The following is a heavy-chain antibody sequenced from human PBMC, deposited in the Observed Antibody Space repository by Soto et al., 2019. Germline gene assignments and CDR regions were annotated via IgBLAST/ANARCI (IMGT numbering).Heavy chain of an antibody. CDR1: GITFSGFW. CDR2: VDSAGSGT. V-gene: IGHV3-74*01. J-gene: IGHJ4*02. Sequence: AESLRPSFVASGITFSGFWMHWVRQVPGKGLEWVARVDSAGSGTSYADSVKGRFTVSRDNAKNTLSLQMDSLRVEDTAVYYCATVFEHWGQGP. CDR3: ATVFEH.